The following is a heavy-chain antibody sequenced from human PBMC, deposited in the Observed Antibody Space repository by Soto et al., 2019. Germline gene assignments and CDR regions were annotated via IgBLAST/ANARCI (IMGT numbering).Heavy chain of an antibody. D-gene: IGHD3-10*01. V-gene: IGHV1-2*04. CDR2: INPNSGGT. CDR3: ARSGKYYYGSGSYYTRYYYYYGMDV. CDR1: GYTFTGYY. Sequence: ASVKVSCKASGYTFTGYYMHWVRQAPGQGLEWMEWINPNSGGTNYAQKFQGWVTMTRDTSISTAYMELSRLRSDDTAVYYCARSGKYYYGSGSYYTRYYYYYGMDVWGQGTTVTVSS. J-gene: IGHJ6*02.